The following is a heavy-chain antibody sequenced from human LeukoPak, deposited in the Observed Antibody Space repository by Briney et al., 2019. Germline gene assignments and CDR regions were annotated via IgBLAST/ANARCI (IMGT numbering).Heavy chain of an antibody. V-gene: IGHV3-21*01. J-gene: IGHJ4*02. CDR1: GFTFSSYS. CDR3: ARMPSYYDILTGYYSGGYFDY. Sequence: GGSLRLSCAASGFTFSSYSMNWVRQAPGKGLECVSSISSSSSYIYYADSVKGRFTMYRDNAKNSLYLQMNSLRAEDTAVYYCARMPSYYDILTGYYSGGYFDYWGQGTLVTVSS. D-gene: IGHD3-9*01. CDR2: ISSSSSYI.